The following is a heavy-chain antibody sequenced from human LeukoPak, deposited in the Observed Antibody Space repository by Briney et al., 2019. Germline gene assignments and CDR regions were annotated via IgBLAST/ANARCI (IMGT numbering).Heavy chain of an antibody. D-gene: IGHD2-2*01. J-gene: IGHJ4*02. CDR3: ARRFVVPAATFDY. CDR1: GGSISSSSYY. CDR2: IYYSGST. V-gene: IGHV4-39*07. Sequence: SETLSLTCTVSGGSISSSSYYWGWIRQPPGKGLEWIGSIYYSGSTYYNPSLKSRVTISVDTSKNQFSLKLSSVTAADTAVYYCARRFVVPAATFDYWGQGTLVTVSS.